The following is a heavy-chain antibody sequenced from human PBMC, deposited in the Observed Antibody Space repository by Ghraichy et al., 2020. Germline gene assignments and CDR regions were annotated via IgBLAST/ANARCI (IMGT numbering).Heavy chain of an antibody. V-gene: IGHV4-59*01. CDR2: IYYSGST. J-gene: IGHJ5*02. CDR3: ARDLFPIAVAGTAGWFDP. D-gene: IGHD6-19*01. Sequence: SETLSLTCTVSGGSISSYYWSWIRQPPGKGLEWIGYIYYSGSTNYNPSPKSRVTISVDTSKNQFSLKLSSVTAADTAVYYCARDLFPIAVAGTAGWFDPWGQGTLVTVSS. CDR1: GGSISSYY.